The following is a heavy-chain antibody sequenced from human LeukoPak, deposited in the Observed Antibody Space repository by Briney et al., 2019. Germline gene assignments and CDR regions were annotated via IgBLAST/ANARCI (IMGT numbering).Heavy chain of an antibody. CDR1: GFTFTNAW. D-gene: IGHD1-26*01. Sequence: GGSLTLSCVASGFTFTNAWMSWVRQPPGKGLEWVGRIKSKRDGGTTDFAAPVKGRFNISRDDSKKTLYLQMNSLKTEDTAVYYCTTAGTYWGQGTLVTVSS. V-gene: IGHV3-15*01. CDR3: TTAGTY. CDR2: IKSKRDGGTT. J-gene: IGHJ4*02.